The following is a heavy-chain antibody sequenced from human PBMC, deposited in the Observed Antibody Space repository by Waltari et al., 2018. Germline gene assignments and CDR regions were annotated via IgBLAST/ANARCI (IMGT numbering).Heavy chain of an antibody. Sequence: QVQLVQSGAEVKKPGSSVKVSCKASGGTFSSYTISWVRQAPGQGLEWMGRIIPIRGIANYAQKFQGRVTSTADKSTSTAYMELSSLRSEDTAVYYCARQGRIAVAAFDYWGQGTLVTVPS. D-gene: IGHD6-19*01. V-gene: IGHV1-69*02. CDR1: GGTFSSYT. J-gene: IGHJ4*02. CDR3: ARQGRIAVAAFDY. CDR2: IIPIRGIA.